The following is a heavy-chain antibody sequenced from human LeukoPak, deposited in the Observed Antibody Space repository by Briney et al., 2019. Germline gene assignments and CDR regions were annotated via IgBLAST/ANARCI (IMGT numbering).Heavy chain of an antibody. D-gene: IGHD5-18*01. J-gene: IGHJ5*02. Sequence: SETLSLTCTVSGGSISSSSYYWGWIRQPPGKGLEWIGSIYYSGSTNYNPSLKSRVTISVDTSKNQFSLKLSSVTAADTAVYYCARRMGLPNNWFDPWGQGTLVTVSS. CDR3: ARRMGLPNNWFDP. CDR1: GGSISSSSYY. V-gene: IGHV4-39*07. CDR2: IYYSGST.